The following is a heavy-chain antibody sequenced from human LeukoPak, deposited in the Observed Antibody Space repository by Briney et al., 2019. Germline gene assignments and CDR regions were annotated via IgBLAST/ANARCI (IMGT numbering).Heavy chain of an antibody. CDR2: IYSGGRT. V-gene: IGHV3-66*01. CDR3: ASSYSSSWPEIDY. D-gene: IGHD6-13*01. J-gene: IGHJ4*02. CDR1: GLTVSTYY. Sequence: GGSLRLSCAGSGLTVSTYYMSWVRQAPGKGLEWVSVIYSGGRTYYADSVKGRFTISRDNSKNTLYLQMNSLRAADTAVYYCASSYSSSWPEIDYWGQGTLVTVSS.